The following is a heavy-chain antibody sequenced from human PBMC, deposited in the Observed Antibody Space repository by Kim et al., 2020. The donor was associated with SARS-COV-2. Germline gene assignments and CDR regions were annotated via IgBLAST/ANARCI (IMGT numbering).Heavy chain of an antibody. CDR3: ARGGYSGYDFDY. CDR1: GGSVSSGSYY. D-gene: IGHD5-12*01. Sequence: SETLSLTCTVSGGSVSSGSYYWSWIRQPPGKGLEWIGYIYYSGSTNYNPSLKSRVTISVDTSKNQFSLKLSSVTAADTAVYYCARGGYSGYDFDYWGQGT. V-gene: IGHV4-61*01. CDR2: IYYSGST. J-gene: IGHJ4*02.